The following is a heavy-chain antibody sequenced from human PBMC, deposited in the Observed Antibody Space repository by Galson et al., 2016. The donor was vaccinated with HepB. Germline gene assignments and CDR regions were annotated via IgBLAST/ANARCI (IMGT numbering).Heavy chain of an antibody. CDR3: ATYQGPPDYYFYMDV. J-gene: IGHJ6*03. D-gene: IGHD2-2*01. Sequence: SLRLSCAASGFSVSRNYMSWVRQAPGKGLEWVLLIYSGGTPYYADSVKGRFIISRDNSKNALYLQMNSLRAEDTAVYYCATYQGPPDYYFYMDVWGKGTPVTVSS. CDR1: GFSVSRNY. V-gene: IGHV3-53*01. CDR2: IYSGGTP.